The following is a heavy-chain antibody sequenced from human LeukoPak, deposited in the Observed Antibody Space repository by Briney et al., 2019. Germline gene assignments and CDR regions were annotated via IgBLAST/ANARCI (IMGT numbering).Heavy chain of an antibody. CDR1: GFAFSTFG. J-gene: IGHJ4*02. Sequence: PGGSLRLSCAASGFAFSTFGMSWVRQAPGKGLDWVSGLSHDGDTTYYADSVKGRFTISRDNSKNTLYLQMSNLKAEDTAVYHCTKGRLRSHSWGQGTLVTVSS. CDR2: LSHDGDTT. CDR3: TKGRLRSHS. D-gene: IGHD3-16*01. V-gene: IGHV3-23*01.